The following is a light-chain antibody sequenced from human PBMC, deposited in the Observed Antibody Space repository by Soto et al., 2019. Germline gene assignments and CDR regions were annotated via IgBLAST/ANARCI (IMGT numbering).Light chain of an antibody. Sequence: EIVLTQSPGTLSLSPGERATLSCRASQSVSSNYLAWYQQKRGQAPRLLIYGASSRATGIPTRFSGSGSGTYFTLTISRLGPEDFAVYYCQQYDTSPRTFGQGTKVEI. V-gene: IGKV3-20*01. J-gene: IGKJ1*01. CDR3: QQYDTSPRT. CDR2: GAS. CDR1: QSVSSNY.